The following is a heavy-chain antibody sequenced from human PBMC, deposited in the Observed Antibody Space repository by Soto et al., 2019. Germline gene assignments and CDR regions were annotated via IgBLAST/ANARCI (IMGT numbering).Heavy chain of an antibody. CDR2: IWYDGSNK. CDR1: GFTFSSYG. V-gene: IGHV3-33*01. J-gene: IGHJ4*02. D-gene: IGHD3-22*01. CDR3: ARDAAKYYYDSSGFDY. Sequence: GGSLRLSCAASGFTFSSYGMHWVRQAPGKGLEWVAVIWYDGSNKYYADSVKGRFTISRDNSKNTLYLQMNSLRAEDTAVYYCARDAAKYYYDSSGFDYWGQGTLVTVSS.